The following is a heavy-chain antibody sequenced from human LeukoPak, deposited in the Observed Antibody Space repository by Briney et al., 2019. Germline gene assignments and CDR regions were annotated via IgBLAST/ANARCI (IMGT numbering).Heavy chain of an antibody. CDR3: ARDGTPVGATIFDY. Sequence: SETLSLTCAVYGGSFSGYYWSWIRQPPGKGLEWIGEINHSGSTNYNPSLKSRVTISVDTSKNQFSLKLSSVTAADTAVYYCARDGTPVGATIFDYWGQGTLVTVSS. V-gene: IGHV4-34*01. D-gene: IGHD1-26*01. CDR2: INHSGST. J-gene: IGHJ4*02. CDR1: GGSFSGYY.